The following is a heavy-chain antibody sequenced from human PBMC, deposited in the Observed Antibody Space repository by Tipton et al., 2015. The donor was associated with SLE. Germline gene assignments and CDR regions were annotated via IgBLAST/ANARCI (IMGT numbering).Heavy chain of an antibody. Sequence: TLSLTCTVSDGSIRSTNYYWGWIRQPPGKGLEWIGSIFYTGSTYYNPSLKSRVSFSIDTSKHQFSLKLNSVTAADTAVYYCARLPRSGGWYEDYWGQGILVTVSS. J-gene: IGHJ4*02. CDR2: IFYTGST. V-gene: IGHV4-39*07. CDR3: ARLPRSGGWYEDY. CDR1: DGSIRSTNYY. D-gene: IGHD6-19*01.